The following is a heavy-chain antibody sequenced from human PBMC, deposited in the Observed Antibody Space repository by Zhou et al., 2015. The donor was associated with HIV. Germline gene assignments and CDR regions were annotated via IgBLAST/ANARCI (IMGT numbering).Heavy chain of an antibody. CDR3: ARSSVNHENAFDI. Sequence: LVQSGAEVRKPGSSVKVSCKASGGTFSGSDIAWVRQAPGQGLEWMGGITPMFNTENYAQKFRARLKITVDKSSSEAYMELSGLTSEDTAIYFCARSSVNHENAFDIWGQGTNVIVSP. V-gene: IGHV1-69*06. J-gene: IGHJ3*02. CDR2: ITPMFNTE. D-gene: IGHD3-22*01. CDR1: GGTFSGSD.